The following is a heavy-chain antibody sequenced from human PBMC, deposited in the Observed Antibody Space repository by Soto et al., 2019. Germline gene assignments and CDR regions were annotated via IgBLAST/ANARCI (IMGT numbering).Heavy chain of an antibody. D-gene: IGHD3-10*01. Sequence: PSETLSLTCTVSGDSISSYYWSWIRQPPGKGLEWIGYIYYSGSTTYNPSLKSRVTISLDTSKNQFFLKLTSVTAADTAVYYCARDRAVLLWFGESPSYYYGMDVWGQGTTVT. V-gene: IGHV4-59*01. CDR2: IYYSGST. CDR3: ARDRAVLLWFGESPSYYYGMDV. J-gene: IGHJ6*02. CDR1: GDSISSYY.